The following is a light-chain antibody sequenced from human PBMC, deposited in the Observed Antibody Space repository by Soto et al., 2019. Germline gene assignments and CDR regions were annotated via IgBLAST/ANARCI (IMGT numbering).Light chain of an antibody. Sequence: QSALTQPASVSGSPGQSITISCTGTSSDVGSYNLVSWYQQHPGKAPKLMIYEGSKRPSGVPNRFSGSKSGNTASLTISGIQAEDEADYYCCSYAGSSTWVFGGGTKLTVL. CDR3: CSYAGSSTWV. CDR2: EGS. CDR1: SSDVGSYNL. V-gene: IGLV2-23*01. J-gene: IGLJ3*02.